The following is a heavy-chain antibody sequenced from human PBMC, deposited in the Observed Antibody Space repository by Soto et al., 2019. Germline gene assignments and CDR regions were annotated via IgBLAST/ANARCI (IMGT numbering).Heavy chain of an antibody. Sequence: GGSLRLSCAGSGFTFSNAWMNWVRQAPGKGLEWVAVIWYDGSNKYYADSVKGRFTISRDNSKNTLYLQMNSLRAEDTAVYYCARDGRDNWNDVSYFDYWGQGTLVTVSS. J-gene: IGHJ4*02. D-gene: IGHD1-20*01. V-gene: IGHV3-33*08. CDR3: ARDGRDNWNDVSYFDY. CDR1: GFTFSNAW. CDR2: IWYDGSNK.